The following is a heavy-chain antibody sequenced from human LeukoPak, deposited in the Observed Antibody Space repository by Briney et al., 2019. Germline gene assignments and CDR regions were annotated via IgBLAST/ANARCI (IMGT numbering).Heavy chain of an antibody. CDR1: GFTFSSYA. CDR3: ARSWRHGYSGYDFQASDAFDI. D-gene: IGHD5-12*01. CDR2: ISYDGSNK. J-gene: IGHJ3*02. V-gene: IGHV3-30*04. Sequence: PGGSLRLSCAASGFTFSSYAMHWVRQAPGKGLEWVAVISYDGSNKYYADSVKGRFTISRDNSKNTLYLQMNSLRAEDTAVYYCARSWRHGYSGYDFQASDAFDIWGQGTMVTVSS.